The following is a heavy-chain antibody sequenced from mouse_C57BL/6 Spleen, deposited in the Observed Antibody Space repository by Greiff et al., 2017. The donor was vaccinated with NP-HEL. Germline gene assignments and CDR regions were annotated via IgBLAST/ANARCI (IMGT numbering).Heavy chain of an antibody. CDR2: ISSGGDYI. CDR3: TRGGDYYGSSCDY. D-gene: IGHD1-1*01. Sequence: EVQLVESGEGLVKPGGSLKLSCAASGFTFSSYAMSWVRQTPEKRLEWVAYISSGGDYIYYADTVKGRFTISRDNARNTLYLQMSSLKSEDTTMYYCTRGGDYYGSSCDYWGQGTTLTVSS. CDR1: GFTFSSYA. V-gene: IGHV5-9-1*02. J-gene: IGHJ2*01.